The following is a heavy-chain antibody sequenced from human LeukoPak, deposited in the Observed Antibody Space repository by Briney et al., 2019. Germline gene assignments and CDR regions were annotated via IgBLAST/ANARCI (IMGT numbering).Heavy chain of an antibody. Sequence: GGSLRLSCAASGFTFSSYAMSWVRQAPGKGLEGVSAISGSGGSTYYADTVRGGFTISRDNSNNTLYLQMNSLRAEDTALYYCANYYYDSSGYYYVAHYYYYGMDVWGQGTTVTVSS. CDR1: GFTFSSYA. J-gene: IGHJ6*02. V-gene: IGHV3-23*01. D-gene: IGHD3-22*01. CDR3: ANYYYDSSGYYYVAHYYYYGMDV. CDR2: ISGSGGST.